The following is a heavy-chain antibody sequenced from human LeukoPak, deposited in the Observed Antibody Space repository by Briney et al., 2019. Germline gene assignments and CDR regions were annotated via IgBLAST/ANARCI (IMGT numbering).Heavy chain of an antibody. D-gene: IGHD2-2*01. J-gene: IGHJ6*03. V-gene: IGHV4-39*07. Sequence: SETLSLTCTVSGGSISSSSYYWGWIRQPPGKGLEWIGSIYYSGSTYYNPSLKSRVTISVDTSKNQFSLKLSSVTAADTAVYYCARVVVVVPAAMHKPTYYMDVWGKGTTVTVSS. CDR3: ARVVVVVPAAMHKPTYYMDV. CDR2: IYYSGST. CDR1: GGSISSSSYY.